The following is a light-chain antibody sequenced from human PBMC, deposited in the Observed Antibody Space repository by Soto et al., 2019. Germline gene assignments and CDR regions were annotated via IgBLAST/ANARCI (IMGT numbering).Light chain of an antibody. CDR2: DVT. Sequence: QSVLTQPASVSGSPGQSITVSCTGSSSDVGSYNYVSWYQQHPGKGPKLMIYDVTNRSSGVSDRFSGSKSGNTASLTISGLQAEDLAVHHCRTYTRSRSSLFGGGPKVTVL. V-gene: IGLV2-14*03. J-gene: IGLJ2*01. CDR3: RTYTRSRSSL. CDR1: SSDVGSYNY.